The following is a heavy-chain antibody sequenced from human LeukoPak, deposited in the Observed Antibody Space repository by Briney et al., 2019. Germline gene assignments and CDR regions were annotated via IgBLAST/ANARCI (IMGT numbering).Heavy chain of an antibody. CDR3: ASLSGTTLSDAFDI. CDR2: IYHSGST. CDR1: GYSISSGYY. D-gene: IGHD1-7*01. Sequence: PSETLSLTCAVSGYSISSGYYWGWIRQPPGKGLEWIGSIYHSGSTYYNPSLKSRLTISVDTSKNQFSLKLSSVTAADTAVYYCASLSGTTLSDAFDIWGQGTMVTVSS. V-gene: IGHV4-38-2*01. J-gene: IGHJ3*02.